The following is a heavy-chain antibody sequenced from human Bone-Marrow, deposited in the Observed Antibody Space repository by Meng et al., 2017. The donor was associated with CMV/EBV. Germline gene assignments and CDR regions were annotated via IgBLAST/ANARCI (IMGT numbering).Heavy chain of an antibody. D-gene: IGHD6-19*01. CDR2: ISSSSTI. CDR1: GFTFSSYS. V-gene: IGHV3-48*04. Sequence: GESLKISCAASGFTFSSYSMNWVRQAPGKGLEWVSYISSSSTIYYADSVKGRFTISRDNAKNSLYLQMNSLRAEDTAVYYCARDEAVAGLLFDYWGQGTLVTVSS. CDR3: ARDEAVAGLLFDY. J-gene: IGHJ4*02.